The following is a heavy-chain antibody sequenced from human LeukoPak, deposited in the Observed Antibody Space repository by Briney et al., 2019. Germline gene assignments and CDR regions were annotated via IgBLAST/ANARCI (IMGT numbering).Heavy chain of an antibody. CDR1: GFTFRNYA. D-gene: IGHD3-10*01. V-gene: IGHV3-23*01. CDR3: ARSQAAVNAPLDY. J-gene: IGHJ4*02. CDR2: ISESGDRT. Sequence: GGSLRLSCEVSGFTFRNYAMTWVRQAPGKGLEWVSVISESGDRTFNPDSVEGRFTISRDNSKKTLYLQMNSLRADDTAIHYCARSQAAVNAPLDYWGQGTLVTVSS.